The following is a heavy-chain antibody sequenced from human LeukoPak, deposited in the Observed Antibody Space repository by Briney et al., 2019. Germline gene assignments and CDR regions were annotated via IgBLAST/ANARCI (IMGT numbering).Heavy chain of an antibody. Sequence: SETLSLTCTVSGGSISSHFWSWIRQPPGKGLEWIGYMFYSGSTYYNPSLKSRVTISVDTSKNQFSLKLSSVTAADTAVYYCARYYGDYPYNWFDPWGQGTLVTVSS. CDR1: GGSISSHF. D-gene: IGHD4-17*01. J-gene: IGHJ5*02. V-gene: IGHV4-59*08. CDR2: MFYSGST. CDR3: ARYYGDYPYNWFDP.